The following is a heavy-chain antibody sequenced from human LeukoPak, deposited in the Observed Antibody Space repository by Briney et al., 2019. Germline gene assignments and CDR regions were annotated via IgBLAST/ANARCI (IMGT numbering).Heavy chain of an antibody. CDR1: GFTFDDYG. CDR2: INWNGGST. Sequence: GGSLRLSCAASGFTFDDYGMSWVRQAPGKGLEWVSGINWNGGSTGYEDSVEGRFTISRDNAKNSLYLQMNSLRAEDTALYYCAKDRGGGEGIAAAGYFDYWGQGTLVTVSS. J-gene: IGHJ4*02. D-gene: IGHD6-13*01. V-gene: IGHV3-20*04. CDR3: AKDRGGGEGIAAAGYFDY.